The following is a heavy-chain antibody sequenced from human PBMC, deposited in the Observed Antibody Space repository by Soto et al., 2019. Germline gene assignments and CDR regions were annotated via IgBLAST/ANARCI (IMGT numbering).Heavy chain of an antibody. J-gene: IGHJ6*03. V-gene: IGHV4-59*01. D-gene: IGHD4-4*01. Sequence: SETLSLTCTVSGGSISSYYWSWIRQPPGKGLEWIGYIYYSGSTNYNPSLKSRVTISVDTSKNQFSLKLSSVTAADTAVYYCARALTVTTSYYYYMDVWGKGTTVTVSS. CDR1: GGSISSYY. CDR3: ARALTVTTSYYYYMDV. CDR2: IYYSGST.